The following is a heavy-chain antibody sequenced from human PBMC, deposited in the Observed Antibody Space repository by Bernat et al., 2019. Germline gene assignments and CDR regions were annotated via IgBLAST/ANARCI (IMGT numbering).Heavy chain of an antibody. CDR1: GGSFSGYY. J-gene: IGHJ4*02. D-gene: IGHD3-16*01. Sequence: QVQLQQWGAGLLKPSETLSLTCAVYGGSFSGYYWSWIRQPPGKGLEWIGEINHSGSTNYNPSLKSRVTISVGKSKDQFSLKLSSVTAADTAVYYCATFTFGGVPSRYYFDYWGQGTLVTVSS. V-gene: IGHV4-34*01. CDR3: ATFTFGGVPSRYYFDY. CDR2: INHSGST.